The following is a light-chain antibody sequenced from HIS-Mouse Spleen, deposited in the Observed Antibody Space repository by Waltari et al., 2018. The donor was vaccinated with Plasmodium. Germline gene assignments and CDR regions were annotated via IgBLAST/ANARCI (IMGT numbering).Light chain of an antibody. J-gene: IGLJ3*02. CDR1: NIGRKN. CDR2: RDS. V-gene: IGLV3-9*01. Sequence: SSELTQPLSVSVALGQTARLHCGGNNIGRKNVHWYPQKPGQAPVLVIYRDSNRPSGIPERFSGSNSGNTATLTISRAQAGDEADYYCQVWDSSTVFGGGTKLTVL. CDR3: QVWDSSTV.